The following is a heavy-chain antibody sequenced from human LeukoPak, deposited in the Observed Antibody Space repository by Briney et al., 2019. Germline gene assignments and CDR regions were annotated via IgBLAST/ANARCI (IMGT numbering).Heavy chain of an antibody. Sequence: GGSLRLSCAASGFTFSSYAIHWVRQAPGKGLEYVSAISSNGGSTFYANSVKGRFIVSRDNSKNTLSLQMGSLRAEDLAVYYCAREFRGVLRYFDWLSADDAFDIWGQGTMVTVSS. CDR3: AREFRGVLRYFDWLSADDAFDI. V-gene: IGHV3-64*01. J-gene: IGHJ3*02. D-gene: IGHD3-9*01. CDR1: GFTFSSYA. CDR2: ISSNGGST.